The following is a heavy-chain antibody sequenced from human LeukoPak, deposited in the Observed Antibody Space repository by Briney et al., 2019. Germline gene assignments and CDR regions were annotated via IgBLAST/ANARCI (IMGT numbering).Heavy chain of an antibody. CDR2: IKQDGSEK. D-gene: IGHD3-10*01. J-gene: IGHJ4*02. CDR1: GFTFSSYW. Sequence: GGSLRLSCAASGFTFSSYWMSWVRQAPGKGLEWVANIKQDGSEKYYVDSVKGRFTISRDNAKNSLYLQMNSLRAEDTAVYYCARGPPGGMTYGSGSNWGQGTLVTVSS. V-gene: IGHV3-7*01. CDR3: ARGPPGGMTYGSGSN.